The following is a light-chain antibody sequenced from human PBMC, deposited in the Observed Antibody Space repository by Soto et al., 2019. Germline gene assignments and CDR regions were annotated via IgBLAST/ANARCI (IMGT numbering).Light chain of an antibody. Sequence: QSALTQPRSVSGSPGQSVTISCTGTSSDVGGYNYVSWYQQQPGKAPKLMIHDVSRRPSGVPDRFSGSKSGNTASLTISGLQAEDEADYYCCSYAGSYTSGPYVFGTGTKVTVL. J-gene: IGLJ1*01. CDR2: DVS. CDR1: SSDVGGYNY. V-gene: IGLV2-11*01. CDR3: CSYAGSYTSGPYV.